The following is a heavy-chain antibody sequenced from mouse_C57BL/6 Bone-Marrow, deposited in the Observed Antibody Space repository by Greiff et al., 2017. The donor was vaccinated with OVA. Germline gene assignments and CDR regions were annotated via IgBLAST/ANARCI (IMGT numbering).Heavy chain of an antibody. CDR1: GYSFTDYN. D-gene: IGHD1-1*01. CDR2: INPNYGTT. J-gene: IGHJ3*01. Sequence: VQLQESGPELVKPGASVKISCKASGYSFTDYNMNWVKQSNGKSLEWIGVINPNYGTTSYNQKFKGKAILTVDQSSSTAYMQLNSLTSEDSAVYYCARSLRCPRGAWFAYWGQGTLVTVSA. CDR3: ARSLRCPRGAWFAY. V-gene: IGHV1-39*01.